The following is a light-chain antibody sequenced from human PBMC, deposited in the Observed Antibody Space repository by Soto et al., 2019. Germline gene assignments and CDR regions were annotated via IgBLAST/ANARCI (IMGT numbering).Light chain of an antibody. V-gene: IGLV1-51*01. J-gene: IGLJ1*01. CDR1: INNIGGKY. CDR2: DKD. CDR3: GTWDDSLVSYV. Sequence: QSVLTQPPSGSAAPRERVIISCAGSINNIGGKYGCLYQHLPGTAPKLVVYDKDRRPSDLPGRFAGSKSGTSATLVITGLQTGDEADYYCGTWDDSLVSYVFGAGTKVTVL.